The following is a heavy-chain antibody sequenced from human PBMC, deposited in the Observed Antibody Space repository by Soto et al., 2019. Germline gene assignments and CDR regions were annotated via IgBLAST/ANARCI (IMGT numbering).Heavy chain of an antibody. CDR2: IYYSGST. CDR3: AIASQDYGDYVLYFDY. D-gene: IGHD4-17*01. V-gene: IGHV4-59*01. Sequence: SETLSLTCTVSGGSISSYYWSWIRQPPGKGLEWIGYIYYSGSTNYNPSLKSRVTISVDTSKNQFSLKLSSVTAADTAVYYCAIASQDYGDYVLYFDYWGQGTLVTVSS. J-gene: IGHJ4*02. CDR1: GGSISSYY.